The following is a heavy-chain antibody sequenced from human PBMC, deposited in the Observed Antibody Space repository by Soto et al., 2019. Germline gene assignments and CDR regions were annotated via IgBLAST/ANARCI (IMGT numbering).Heavy chain of an antibody. D-gene: IGHD1-26*01. CDR2: INPSGGST. CDR1: GYTFTTYY. J-gene: IGHJ4*02. V-gene: IGHV1-46*01. Sequence: ASVKGSCKASGYTFTTYYMHWVRQAPGQGLEWMGIINPSGGSTSYAQKFQGRVTMTRDTSTSTVYMELSSLRSEDTAVYYCAREIVGATSAFDYWGQGTLVTVSS. CDR3: AREIVGATSAFDY.